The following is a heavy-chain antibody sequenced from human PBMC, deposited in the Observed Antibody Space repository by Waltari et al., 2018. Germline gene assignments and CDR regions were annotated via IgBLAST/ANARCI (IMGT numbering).Heavy chain of an antibody. Sequence: QVQLQESGPGLVKPSGTLSPTCAVSGDSVSSAYWWNWVRQPPGKGLEWIGEIHGSGKTHYNPSRERRVTVSMDTSNNQFTLKVTSATAADTAVYYCARDRGRGLYLDSWGQETQVTVSP. D-gene: IGHD2-15*01. J-gene: IGHJ4*02. CDR3: ARDRGRGLYLDS. CDR2: IHGSGKT. CDR1: GDSVSSAYW. V-gene: IGHV4-4*02.